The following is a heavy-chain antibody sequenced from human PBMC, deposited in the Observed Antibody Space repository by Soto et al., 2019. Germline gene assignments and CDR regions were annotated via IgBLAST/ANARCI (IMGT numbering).Heavy chain of an antibody. J-gene: IGHJ3*02. CDR1: GYPVTAYY. CDR2: INPATGAA. D-gene: IGHD3-3*01. CDR3: AGGGGVGVAGSAAFDM. Sequence: QLHLVQSGAVVKKPGASVTVSCSASGYPVTAYYMHWVRQAPGRGLEWMGGINPATGAAKYTQTFRGRVPMARDTSTSTVFMDLGGLTSEATAVFSFAGGGGVGVAGSAAFDMWGQGTLVTVSS. V-gene: IGHV1-2*02.